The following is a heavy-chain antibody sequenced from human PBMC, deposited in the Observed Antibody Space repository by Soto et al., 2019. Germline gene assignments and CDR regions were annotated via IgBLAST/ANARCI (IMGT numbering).Heavy chain of an antibody. Sequence: QVQLVQSGAEVKKPGSSVKVSCKASVGTFSSYAISWVRQAPGQGLEWMGGIIPIFGTANYAQKFQGRVTITADESTSTAYMELSSLRSEHTAVYYCARSLSILWWLLLSRFAYWGQGTLVTVSS. CDR2: IIPIFGTA. CDR3: ARSLSILWWLLLSRFAY. V-gene: IGHV1-69*12. D-gene: IGHD2-21*02. CDR1: VGTFSSYA. J-gene: IGHJ4*02.